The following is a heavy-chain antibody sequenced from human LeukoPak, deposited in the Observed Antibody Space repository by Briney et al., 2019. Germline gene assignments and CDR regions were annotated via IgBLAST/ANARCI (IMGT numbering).Heavy chain of an antibody. CDR3: AKAPGEWLVPYYYYMDV. CDR2: ISGSGGST. CDR1: GFTFSSYA. V-gene: IGHV3-23*01. D-gene: IGHD6-19*01. Sequence: PGGSLRLSCAASGFTFSSYAMSWVRQAPGKGLEWVSAISGSGGSTYYADSVKGRFTISRDNSKNTLYLQMNSLRAEDTAVYYCAKAPGEWLVPYYYYMDVWGKGTTVTVSS. J-gene: IGHJ6*03.